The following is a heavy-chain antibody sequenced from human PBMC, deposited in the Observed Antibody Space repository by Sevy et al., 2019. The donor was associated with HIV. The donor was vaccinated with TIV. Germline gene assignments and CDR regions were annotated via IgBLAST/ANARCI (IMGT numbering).Heavy chain of an antibody. D-gene: IGHD1-26*01. J-gene: IGHJ4*02. Sequence: ASVKVSCKASGGTFSSYAISWERQAPGRGLEWMGGIIPIFGTANYAQKFQGRVTITADKSTSTAYMELSSLRSEDTAVYYCARDRSGSIFDYWGQGTLVTVSS. CDR3: ARDRSGSIFDY. V-gene: IGHV1-69*06. CDR1: GGTFSSYA. CDR2: IIPIFGTA.